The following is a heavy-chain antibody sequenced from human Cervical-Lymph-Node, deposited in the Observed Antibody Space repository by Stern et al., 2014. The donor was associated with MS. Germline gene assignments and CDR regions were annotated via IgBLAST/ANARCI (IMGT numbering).Heavy chain of an antibody. V-gene: IGHV4-31*03. Sequence: QLQLQESGPGLVKPSQTLSLTCTVSGGSISSDNYYWTWIRQHPGKGLEWIGHIYYSGTTYYNPSLKSRVSITVDTSKNLFSLRQSSVTAADTAVYYCARDHFTTSLDVWGHGTTVTVS. D-gene: IGHD2-2*01. CDR3: ARDHFTTSLDV. CDR2: IYYSGTT. J-gene: IGHJ6*02. CDR1: GGSISSDNYY.